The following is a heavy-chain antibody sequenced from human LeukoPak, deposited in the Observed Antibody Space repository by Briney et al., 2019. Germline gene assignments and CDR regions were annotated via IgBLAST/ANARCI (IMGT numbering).Heavy chain of an antibody. Sequence: GGSLRLSCAASGFAFSNYWLHWVRQAPGKGLVWGARINTHGSSTNYADSVKGRFTISRDNAKNTLYLQMTSLSAEDTAVYYALAGYYYYCMDVWGKGTTVTVSS. D-gene: IGHD6-13*01. J-gene: IGHJ6*03. CDR1: GFAFSNYW. CDR3: LAGYYYYCMDV. CDR2: INTHGSST. V-gene: IGHV3-74*01.